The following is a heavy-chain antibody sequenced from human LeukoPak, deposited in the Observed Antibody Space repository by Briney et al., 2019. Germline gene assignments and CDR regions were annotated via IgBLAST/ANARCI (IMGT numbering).Heavy chain of an antibody. CDR1: GFTFGNAW. Sequence: GGSLRLSCAASGFTFGNAWMNWVRQAPGKGLEWVVRIKSKADGETTDYAAAVKGRFTISRDDSKNTLYLQMNSLATEDTAVYYCTITYGSGSLAFDYWGQGTLVTVSS. CDR3: TITYGSGSLAFDY. D-gene: IGHD3-10*01. V-gene: IGHV3-15*01. J-gene: IGHJ4*02. CDR2: IKSKADGETT.